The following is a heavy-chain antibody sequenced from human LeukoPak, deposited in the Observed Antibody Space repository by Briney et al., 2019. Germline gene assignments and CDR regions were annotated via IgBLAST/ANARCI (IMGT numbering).Heavy chain of an antibody. J-gene: IGHJ4*02. CDR3: AREVQLVPDY. V-gene: IGHV3-21*01. Sequence: VRSLRLSCAASGFTFSSYSMNWVRQAPGQGLDWISSISSISSYIYYADAVKGRFTISRDNAKNSLYLQMNSLRAEDTAVYYCAREVQLVPDYWGQGTLVTVSS. CDR2: ISSISSYI. CDR1: GFTFSSYS. D-gene: IGHD6-13*01.